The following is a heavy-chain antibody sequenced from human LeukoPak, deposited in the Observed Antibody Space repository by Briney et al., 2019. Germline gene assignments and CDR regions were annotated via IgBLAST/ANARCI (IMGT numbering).Heavy chain of an antibody. D-gene: IGHD1-26*01. J-gene: IGHJ4*02. CDR3: ARDGLWECVDLDC. V-gene: IGHV3-74*01. CDR2: IKGDGTAT. CDR1: GFTFTNYW. Sequence: PGGSLRLSCAASGFTFTNYWIYWVRQVPGKGLEWVSWIKGDGTATGFADSVKGRFTGSRDNAKNTMYLQMNSLRADDTAVYYCARDGLWECVDLDCWGQGALVTVSS.